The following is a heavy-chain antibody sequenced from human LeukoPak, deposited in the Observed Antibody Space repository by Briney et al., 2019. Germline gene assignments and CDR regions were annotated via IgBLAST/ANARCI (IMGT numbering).Heavy chain of an antibody. CDR2: FDPEDGET. CDR3: ATYIAVAGTGYFDY. CDR1: GYTLIELS. Sequence: ASVKVSCKVSGYTLIELSMHWVRQAPGKGLEWMGGFDPEDGETIYAQKFQGRVTMTEDTSTDTAYMELSSLRSEDTAVYYCATYIAVAGTGYFDYWGQGTLVTVSS. J-gene: IGHJ4*02. D-gene: IGHD6-19*01. V-gene: IGHV1-24*01.